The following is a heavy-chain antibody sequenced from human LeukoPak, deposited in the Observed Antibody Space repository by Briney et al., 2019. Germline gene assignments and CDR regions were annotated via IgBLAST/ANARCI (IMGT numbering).Heavy chain of an antibody. CDR1: GYTFTSYD. CDR2: MNPNSGNT. CDR3: ARGDVLLWFGELSRYYFDY. Sequence: ASVKVSCKASGYTFTSYDINWVRQATGQGLEWMRWMNPNSGNTGYAQKFQGRVTMTRNTSISTAYMELSSLRSEDTAVYYCARGDVLLWFGELSRYYFDYWGQGTLVTVSS. J-gene: IGHJ4*02. D-gene: IGHD3-10*01. V-gene: IGHV1-8*01.